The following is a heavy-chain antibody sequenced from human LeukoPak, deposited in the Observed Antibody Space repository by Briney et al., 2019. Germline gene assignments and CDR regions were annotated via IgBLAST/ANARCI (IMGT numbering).Heavy chain of an antibody. D-gene: IGHD2-2*01. V-gene: IGHV4-4*07. CDR3: ATGGSTKRLYYYYYMDV. J-gene: IGHJ6*03. Sequence: PSETLSLTCTVSGGSISSYYWSWIRQPAGKGLEWIGRIYTSGSTNYNPSLKSRVTMSVDTSKNQFSLKLSSVTAADTAVYYCATGGSTKRLYYYYYMDVWGKGTTVTVSS. CDR2: IYTSGST. CDR1: GGSISSYY.